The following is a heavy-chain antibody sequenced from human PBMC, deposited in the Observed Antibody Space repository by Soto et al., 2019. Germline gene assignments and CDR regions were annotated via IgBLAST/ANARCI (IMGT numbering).Heavy chain of an antibody. J-gene: IGHJ5*02. CDR1: GFTFSDYY. CDR3: AGSGWELLRWFDP. CDR2: ISSSGSTI. Sequence: QVQLVESGGGLVKPGGSLRLSCAASGFTFSDYYMSWIRQAPGKGLELVSYISSSGSTIYYADSVKGRFTISRDNAKRSLSLQMNSLRAEDTAVYYCAGSGWELLRWFDPWGQGTLVTVAS. V-gene: IGHV3-11*01. D-gene: IGHD1-26*01.